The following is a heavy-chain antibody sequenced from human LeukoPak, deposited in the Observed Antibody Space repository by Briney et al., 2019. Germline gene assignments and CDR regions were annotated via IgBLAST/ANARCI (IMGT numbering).Heavy chain of an antibody. V-gene: IGHV4-38-2*02. J-gene: IGHJ6*03. CDR3: ATDQPDGDSSGAWDV. CDR1: GYSISSGYY. Sequence: PSETLSLTCAVSGYSISSGYYWGWIRQPPGKGLEWIGSIYHSGSTYYNPSLKSRVTISVDTSKNQFSLKLSSVTAADTAVYYCATDQPDGDSSGAWDVWGKGTTVTVSS. CDR2: IYHSGST. D-gene: IGHD3-22*01.